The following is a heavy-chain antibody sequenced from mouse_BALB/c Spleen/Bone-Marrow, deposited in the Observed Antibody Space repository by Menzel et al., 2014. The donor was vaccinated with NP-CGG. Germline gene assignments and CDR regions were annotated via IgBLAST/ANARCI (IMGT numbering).Heavy chain of an antibody. CDR2: IDPENGNI. CDR3: TRRGFDF. V-gene: IGHV14-3*02. J-gene: IGHJ2*01. Sequence: VQLQQSGAELVKPGASVKLSCTASGFNIKDTYIHWVKRRPEQGLEWIGRIDPENGNIKYDPKFQVKATITADTSSNKAYLQLSSLTSEDTAVYYCTRRGFDFWGQGTTLTVSS. CDR1: GFNIKDTY.